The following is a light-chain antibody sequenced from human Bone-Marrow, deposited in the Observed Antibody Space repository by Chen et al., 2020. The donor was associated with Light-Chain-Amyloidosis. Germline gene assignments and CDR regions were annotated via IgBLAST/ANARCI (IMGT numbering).Light chain of an antibody. CDR1: SSDVGGDNH. CDR3: SSYTITNILV. J-gene: IGLJ1*01. CDR2: EVT. Sequence: QSALPQPASVSGSPGQSIPISCTGTSSDVGGDNHVSWYQQHPDKAPKLMIYEVTNRPSWVPDRFSGSKSDNTASLTISGLQTEDEADYFCSSYTITNILVFGSGTRVTVL. V-gene: IGLV2-14*01.